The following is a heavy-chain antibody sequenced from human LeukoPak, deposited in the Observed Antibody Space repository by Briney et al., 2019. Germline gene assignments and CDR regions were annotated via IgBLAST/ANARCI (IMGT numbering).Heavy chain of an antibody. D-gene: IGHD3-9*01. Sequence: GGSLRLSCAASGFTFSSYSMNWVRQAPGKGLEWVSSISSSSSYIYYADSVKGRFTISRDNAKNSLYLQTNSLRAEDTAVYYCAKWGDFDVLTGYYVPDFWGQGTLVTVSS. CDR3: AKWGDFDVLTGYYVPDF. CDR1: GFTFSSYS. J-gene: IGHJ4*02. CDR2: ISSSSSYI. V-gene: IGHV3-21*01.